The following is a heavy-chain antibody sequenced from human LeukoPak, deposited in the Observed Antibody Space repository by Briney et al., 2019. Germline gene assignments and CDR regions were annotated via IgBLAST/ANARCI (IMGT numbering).Heavy chain of an antibody. CDR2: IYYSGST. CDR1: GGSISSGDYY. J-gene: IGHJ4*02. Sequence: SETLSLTCTVSGGSISSGDYYWSWIRQPPGKGLEWIGYIYYSGSTYYNPSLKSRVTISVDTSKNQFSLKLSSVTAADTAVYYCALGIVAAGKAYYFDYWGQGTLVTVSS. D-gene: IGHD6-13*01. CDR3: ALGIVAAGKAYYFDY. V-gene: IGHV4-30-4*01.